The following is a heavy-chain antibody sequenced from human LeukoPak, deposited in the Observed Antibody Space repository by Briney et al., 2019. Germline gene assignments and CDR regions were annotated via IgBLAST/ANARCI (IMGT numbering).Heavy chain of an antibody. Sequence: GESLKISCKGSGYSFTSYWIAWVRQMPGKGLELMGIIYPGDSETRYSPSFQGQVTISADKSFNTAYLQWSSLKASDTAMYYCARSPWFGEFRVNYFDYWGQGTLVTVSS. V-gene: IGHV5-51*01. J-gene: IGHJ4*02. CDR1: GYSFTSYW. CDR2: IYPGDSET. D-gene: IGHD3-10*01. CDR3: ARSPWFGEFRVNYFDY.